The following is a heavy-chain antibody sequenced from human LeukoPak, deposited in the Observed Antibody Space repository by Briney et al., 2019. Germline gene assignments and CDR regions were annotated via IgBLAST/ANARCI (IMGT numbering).Heavy chain of an antibody. V-gene: IGHV1-46*01. CDR1: GYTFTSYY. Sequence: ASVKVSCKASGYTFTSYYMHWVRQAPGQGLEWMGIINPSGGSTSYAQKFQGRVTMTRDTSTSTVYMELSSLGSEDTAVYYCARDRPSGVVVVPSDGMDVWGQGTTVTVSS. D-gene: IGHD2-2*01. J-gene: IGHJ6*02. CDR2: INPSGGST. CDR3: ARDRPSGVVVVPSDGMDV.